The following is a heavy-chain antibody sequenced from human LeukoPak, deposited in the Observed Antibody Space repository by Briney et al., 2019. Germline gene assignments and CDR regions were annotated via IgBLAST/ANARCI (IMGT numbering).Heavy chain of an antibody. J-gene: IGHJ4*02. CDR1: GFTSSSYW. CDR3: ARASIRTRGFDY. D-gene: IGHD1-26*01. Sequence: PGGSLGLSCAASGFTSSSYWMSWVRQAPGKGLEWVANIKQDGSEKYYVDSVKGRFTISRDNAKNSLYLQMNSLRAEDTAVYYCARASIRTRGFDYWGQGTLVTVSS. V-gene: IGHV3-7*01. CDR2: IKQDGSEK.